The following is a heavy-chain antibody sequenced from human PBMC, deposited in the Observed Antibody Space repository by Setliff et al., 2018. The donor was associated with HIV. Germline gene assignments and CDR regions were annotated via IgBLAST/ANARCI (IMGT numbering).Heavy chain of an antibody. V-gene: IGHV4-34*01. D-gene: IGHD3-22*01. CDR3: AREDSSYHYFDS. J-gene: IGHJ4*02. Sequence: SETLSLTCAVYGGSFTNYFWSWIRQSPGKGLEWIGEINHSGRTKYNPSLKSRVTMSVDTSKNQFSLNLNSVTAADTAVYWCAREDSSYHYFDSWGQGTLVTVSS. CDR2: INHSGRT. CDR1: GGSFTNYF.